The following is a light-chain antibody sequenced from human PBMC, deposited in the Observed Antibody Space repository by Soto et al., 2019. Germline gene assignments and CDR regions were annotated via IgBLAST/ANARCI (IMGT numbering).Light chain of an antibody. CDR2: GTS. V-gene: IGKV3-20*01. J-gene: IGKJ5*01. CDR3: HQYGSSPT. CDR1: QSLSSSY. Sequence: EIVLTQSPGTLSLSPGERATLSCRASQSLSSSYLAWYQQKPGQAPRLLIYGTSIRATGIPDRFSGSGSGTDFTLTITRLEPEDFAVYYCHQYGSSPTFGQGTRLEI.